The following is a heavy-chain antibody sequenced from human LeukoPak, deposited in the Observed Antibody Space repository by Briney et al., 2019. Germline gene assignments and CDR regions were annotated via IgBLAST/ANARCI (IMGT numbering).Heavy chain of an antibody. D-gene: IGHD1-26*01. CDR3: ARAPIGRAYAFDI. J-gene: IGHJ3*02. V-gene: IGHV3-7*04. CDR2: IKQDGSEK. CDR1: GFTFSSYW. Sequence: GGSLRLSCAASGFTFSSYWMTWVRQAPGKGLEWVANIKQDGSEKYYVDSVKGRFTISRDNAKNSLYLQMNSLRAEDTAVYYCARAPIGRAYAFDIWGQGTMVTVSS.